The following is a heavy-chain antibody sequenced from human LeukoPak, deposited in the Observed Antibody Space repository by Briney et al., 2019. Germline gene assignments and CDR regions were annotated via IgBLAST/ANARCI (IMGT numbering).Heavy chain of an antibody. J-gene: IGHJ3*02. CDR3: ARDRGGHYDSSGYYYGGAFDI. Sequence: PGGSLRLSCAASGFIFSDYYMSWIRQAPGKGLEWVSYISTSSSNVYYADSVKGRFTISRDNAKNSLYLQMNSLRAEDTAVYYCARDRGGHYDSSGYYYGGAFDIWGQGTMVTVSS. CDR1: GFIFSDYY. D-gene: IGHD3-22*01. CDR2: ISTSSSNV. V-gene: IGHV3-11*04.